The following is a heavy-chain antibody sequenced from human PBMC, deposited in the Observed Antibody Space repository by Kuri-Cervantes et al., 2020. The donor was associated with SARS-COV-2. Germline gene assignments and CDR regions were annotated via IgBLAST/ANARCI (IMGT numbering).Heavy chain of an antibody. Sequence: GESLKISCVASGFTFSSYGMHWVRQAPGKGLEWVAFIRYDGSNKYYADSVKGRFTISRDNSKNTLYLQMNSLRAEDTAVYYCAVEALDVWGKGTTVTVSS. CDR3: AVEALDV. CDR1: GFTFSSYG. CDR2: IRYDGSNK. V-gene: IGHV3-30*02. J-gene: IGHJ6*04.